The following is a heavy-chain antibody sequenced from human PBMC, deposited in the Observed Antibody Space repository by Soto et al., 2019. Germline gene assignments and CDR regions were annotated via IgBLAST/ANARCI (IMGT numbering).Heavy chain of an antibody. Sequence: PSETLSLTCAVYGGSFSGYYWSWIRQPPGKGLEWIGEINHSGSTNYNPSLKSRVTISVDTSKNQFSLKLSSVTAADTAVYYCARDLVYYGSGSPYYYGMDVWGQGTTVTVSS. CDR1: GGSFSGYY. D-gene: IGHD3-10*01. J-gene: IGHJ6*02. CDR2: INHSGST. CDR3: ARDLVYYGSGSPYYYGMDV. V-gene: IGHV4-34*01.